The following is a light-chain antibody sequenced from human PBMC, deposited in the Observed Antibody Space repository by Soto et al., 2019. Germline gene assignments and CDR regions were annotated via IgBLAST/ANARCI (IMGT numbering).Light chain of an antibody. Sequence: DVVMTQYPLSLPVTLGQPASIACRSNQSLVHSDGIAYFSWFQQRPGRSPRRLIYKVSNRDSGVPARFSGSGSGTDFALKISRVEAEDVRVYYCMQGTHWPITFGQGRLLEN. CDR2: KVS. V-gene: IGKV2-30*02. J-gene: IGKJ5*01. CDR3: MQGTHWPIT. CDR1: QSLVHSDGIAY.